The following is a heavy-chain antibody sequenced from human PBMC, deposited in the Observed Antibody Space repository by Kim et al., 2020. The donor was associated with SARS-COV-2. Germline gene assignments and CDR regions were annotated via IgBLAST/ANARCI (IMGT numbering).Heavy chain of an antibody. CDR2: IDPSDSYT. Sequence: GESLKISCKGSGYSFTSYWISWVRQMPGKGLEWMGRIDPSDSYTNYSPSFQGHVTISADKSISTAYLQWSSLKASDTAMYYCARQRYSSGPKSKGGWFDPWGQGTLVTVSS. V-gene: IGHV5-10-1*01. CDR1: GYSFTSYW. J-gene: IGHJ5*02. CDR3: ARQRYSSGPKSKGGWFDP. D-gene: IGHD6-19*01.